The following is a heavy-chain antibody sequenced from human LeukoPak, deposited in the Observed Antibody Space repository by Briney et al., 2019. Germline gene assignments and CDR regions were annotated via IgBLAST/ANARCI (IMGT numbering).Heavy chain of an antibody. D-gene: IGHD2-2*01. J-gene: IGHJ4*02. V-gene: IGHV4-38-2*01. CDR2: IYYSGSS. CDR3: ARIRMGHIVVVPASFDF. Sequence: SETLSLTCAVSGFSISSAYYWGWIRQPPGKGLEWIGSIYYSGSSYYNSSLKSRVSISVDTSKNQFSLKLSSVPATDTAVYYCARIRMGHIVVVPASFDFWGQGTLVTVSS. CDR1: GFSISSAYY.